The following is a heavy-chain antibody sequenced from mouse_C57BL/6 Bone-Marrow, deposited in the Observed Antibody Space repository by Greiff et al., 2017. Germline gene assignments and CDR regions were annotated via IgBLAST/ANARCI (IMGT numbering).Heavy chain of an antibody. D-gene: IGHD1-1*01. CDR1: GYTFTSYW. J-gene: IGHJ2*01. Sequence: VQLQQPGAELVKPGASVKLSCKASGYTFTSYWMHWVKQRPGQGLEWIGMIHPNSGSTNYNEKFKSKATLTLDKSSSTAYMQLSSLTSEDSAVYYCARPFITTVVAFDYWGQGTTLTVSS. CDR2: IHPNSGST. V-gene: IGHV1-64*01. CDR3: ARPFITTVVAFDY.